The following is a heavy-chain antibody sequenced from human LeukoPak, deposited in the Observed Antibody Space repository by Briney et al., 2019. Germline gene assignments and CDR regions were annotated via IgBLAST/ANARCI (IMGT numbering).Heavy chain of an antibody. Sequence: SSETLSLTCAVSGYSISGGYYWGWIRQPPGKGLEWIGSIYHSGSTYYNPSLKSRVTISVDTSKNQFSLKLSSVTAADTAVYYCARVGAVAGNMDYWGQGTLVTVSS. D-gene: IGHD6-19*01. V-gene: IGHV4-38-2*01. CDR1: GYSISGGYY. CDR2: IYHSGST. CDR3: ARVGAVAGNMDY. J-gene: IGHJ4*02.